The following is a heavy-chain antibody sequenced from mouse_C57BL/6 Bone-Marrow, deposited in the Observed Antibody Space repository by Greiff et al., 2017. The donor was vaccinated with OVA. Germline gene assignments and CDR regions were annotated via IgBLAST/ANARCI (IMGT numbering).Heavy chain of an antibody. CDR3: ARIDYEFS. CDR1: GFTFSSYA. V-gene: IGHV5-4*01. Sequence: EVQLVESGGGLVKPGGSLKLSCAASGFTFSSYAMSWVRQTPEKRLEWVATISDGGSYTYYPDNVKGRFTISRDNAKNNLYLQMSHLKSEDTAMYYCARIDYEFSGGQGTLVTVSA. J-gene: IGHJ3*01. D-gene: IGHD2-4*01. CDR2: ISDGGSYT.